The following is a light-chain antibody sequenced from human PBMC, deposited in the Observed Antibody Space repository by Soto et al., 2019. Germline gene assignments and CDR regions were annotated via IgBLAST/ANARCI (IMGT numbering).Light chain of an antibody. CDR2: SNN. Sequence: QSVLTQPPSACGTPGQRVTISCSGSSSNIGSNTVNWYQQLPGTAPKLLIYSNNQRPSGVPGRFSGSKSGTSASLAISGLQSEDEADYYCAAWDDSLNGPVVFGGGTKLTVL. V-gene: IGLV1-44*01. CDR3: AAWDDSLNGPVV. J-gene: IGLJ2*01. CDR1: SSNIGSNT.